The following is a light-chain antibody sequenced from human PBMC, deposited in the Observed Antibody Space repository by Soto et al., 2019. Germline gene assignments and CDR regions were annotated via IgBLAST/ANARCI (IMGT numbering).Light chain of an antibody. J-gene: IGLJ2*01. CDR2: DVS. Sequence: QSVLTQPASVSGSPGQSITISCTGTRSYVGGYNYVSWYQQHPGKAPKLMIYDVSNRPSGVSNRFSGSKSGNTASLTISGLQAEDEADYYCSSYTSSSTVVFGGGTKVTVL. V-gene: IGLV2-14*01. CDR1: RSYVGGYNY. CDR3: SSYTSSSTVV.